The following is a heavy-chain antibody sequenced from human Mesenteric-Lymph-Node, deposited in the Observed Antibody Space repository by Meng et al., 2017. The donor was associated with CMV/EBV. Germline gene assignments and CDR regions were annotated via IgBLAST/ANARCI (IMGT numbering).Heavy chain of an antibody. Sequence: GGSLRLSCAASGFTFSTYAMNWVRQAPGKGLEWVSAIDESGGGAYYADSVKGRFTISRDNSKNTVYLLMNSLRAEDTAAYYCARDQYGSGTNWFDPWGQGTLVTVSS. V-gene: IGHV3-23*01. D-gene: IGHD3-10*01. J-gene: IGHJ5*02. CDR2: IDESGGGA. CDR1: GFTFSTYA. CDR3: ARDQYGSGTNWFDP.